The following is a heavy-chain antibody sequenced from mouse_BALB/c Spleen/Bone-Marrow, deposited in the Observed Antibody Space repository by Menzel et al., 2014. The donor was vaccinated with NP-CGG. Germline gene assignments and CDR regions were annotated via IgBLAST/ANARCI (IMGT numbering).Heavy chain of an antibody. Sequence: EVQVVESGRGLVQPGGSMKLSCVASGFTFSNYWMNWVRQSPEKGLEWVAEIRLKSNNYATHYAESVKGRFTISRDDSKSSVYLQMNNLRAEDTGIYYCTTGFAYWGQGTLVTVSA. CDR2: IRLKSNNYAT. J-gene: IGHJ3*01. CDR3: TTGFAY. V-gene: IGHV6-6*02. CDR1: GFTFSNYW.